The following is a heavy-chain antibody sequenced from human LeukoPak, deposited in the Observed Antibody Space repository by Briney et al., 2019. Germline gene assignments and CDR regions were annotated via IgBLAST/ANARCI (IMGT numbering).Heavy chain of an antibody. V-gene: IGHV1-3*01. CDR1: GYTFTSYA. CDR2: INAGNGNT. CDR3: ARSRGSWDNWFDP. D-gene: IGHD6-13*01. Sequence: ASVKVSCKASGYTFTSYAMHWVRQAPGQRLEWMGWINAGNGNTKYSQKFQGRVTITRDTSASTAYMELSSLRSEDTAVYYCARSRGSWDNWFDPWGQGTLVTVSS. J-gene: IGHJ5*02.